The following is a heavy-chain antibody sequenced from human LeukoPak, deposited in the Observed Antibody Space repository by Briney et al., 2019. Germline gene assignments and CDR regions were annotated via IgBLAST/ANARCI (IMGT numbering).Heavy chain of an antibody. D-gene: IGHD3-22*01. CDR1: GYSFSNYW. J-gene: IGHJ4*02. CDR3: ARHLGGYTHFDY. CDR2: IDPSDSYT. Sequence: PGESLKISCKGSGYSFSNYWITWVRQISGRGLECVGKIDPSDSYTNYSPSFQGHVTISADKSINTAYLQWSSLKASDTAIYYCARHLGGYTHFDYWGQGTLVAVSS. V-gene: IGHV5-10-1*01.